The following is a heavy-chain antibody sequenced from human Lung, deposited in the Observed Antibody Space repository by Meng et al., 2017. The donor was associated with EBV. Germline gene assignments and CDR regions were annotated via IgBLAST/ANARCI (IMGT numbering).Heavy chain of an antibody. D-gene: IGHD1-1*01. CDR1: GYTFTGYY. Sequence: QVQLVQSGGEVKKPGASVKVSCKASGYTFTGYYIHWVRQAPGQGLEWMGWINPNTGGTKYAQKFQGWVTLTRDTSISTAYMELSRLRSDDTAVYYCARGRYELIWGLFDPWGQGTLVTVSS. CDR3: ARGRYELIWGLFDP. CDR2: INPNTGGT. J-gene: IGHJ5*02. V-gene: IGHV1-2*04.